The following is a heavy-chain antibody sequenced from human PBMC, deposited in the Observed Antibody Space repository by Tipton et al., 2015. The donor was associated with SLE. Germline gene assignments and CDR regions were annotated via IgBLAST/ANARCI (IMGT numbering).Heavy chain of an antibody. CDR1: GDSVSTNSAA. Sequence: PGLVKPSQTLSLTCAISGDSVSTNSAAWTWIRQSPSRGLEWLGRTYYRSKWYSDYAVSVKSRITINPDTSKNQLSLKVSSVTAADTAVYYCTRGGTGDGTNPFDPWGQGTRVIVSS. CDR3: TRGGTGDGTNPFDP. D-gene: IGHD2-8*01. CDR2: TYYRSKWYS. J-gene: IGHJ5*02. V-gene: IGHV6-1*01.